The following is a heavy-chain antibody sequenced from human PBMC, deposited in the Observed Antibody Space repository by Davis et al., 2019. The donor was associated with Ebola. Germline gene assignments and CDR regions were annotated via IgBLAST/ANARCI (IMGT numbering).Heavy chain of an antibody. Sequence: SETLSLTCSLSGDSFNTYYWNWIRQPPGKGLEWVGYIHDGSANYHPSLKSRVTISVDTSKNQFSLKLPSVTAADTAVYYCATALDSSGLLFDYWGQGTLVTVSS. CDR2: IHDGSA. V-gene: IGHV4-4*08. CDR1: GDSFNTYY. J-gene: IGHJ4*02. CDR3: ATALDSSGLLFDY. D-gene: IGHD3-22*01.